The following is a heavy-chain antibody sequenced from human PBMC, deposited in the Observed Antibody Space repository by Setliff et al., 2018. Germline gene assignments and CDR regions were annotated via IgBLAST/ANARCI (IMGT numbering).Heavy chain of an antibody. CDR2: IKEDGSEK. CDR1: GFSFRSYW. Sequence: LRLSCAASGFSFRSYWMNWVRQAPGKGLEWVASIKEDGSEKYYVDSLKGRVTVSRDNTKNSLYLQMNSLRAEDTAFYYCARGHCTTISCFLDHWGQGIMVTVSS. D-gene: IGHD2-8*01. V-gene: IGHV3-7*03. CDR3: ARGHCTTISCFLDH. J-gene: IGHJ4*02.